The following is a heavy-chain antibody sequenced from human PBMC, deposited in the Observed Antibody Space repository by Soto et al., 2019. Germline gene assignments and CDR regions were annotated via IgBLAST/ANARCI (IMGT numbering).Heavy chain of an antibody. CDR3: AKGSTRRLESLLHY. CDR1: GFTFNIFG. Sequence: PGGSLRLSCAASGFTFNIFGMHWVRQAPGKGLEWVALISNDGTNKYYADSVRGRFTISRDSSKNTVFLQMDSLRADDTAVYYCAKGSTRRLESLLHYWGQGTLVTVSS. D-gene: IGHD6-25*01. J-gene: IGHJ4*02. V-gene: IGHV3-30*18. CDR2: ISNDGTNK.